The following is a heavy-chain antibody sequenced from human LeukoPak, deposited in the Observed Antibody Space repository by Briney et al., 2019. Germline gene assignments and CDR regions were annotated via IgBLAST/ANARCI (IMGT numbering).Heavy chain of an antibody. J-gene: IGHJ4*02. Sequence: PSETLSLTCTVSGGSISSYYWSWIRQPPGKGLEWIGYIYYSGTTNYNPSLKSRVTISVDTSKNQFSLKLSSVTAADTAVYYCASAPWTGGDYWGQGTLVTVSS. CDR1: GGSISSYY. CDR2: IYYSGTT. V-gene: IGHV4-59*12. D-gene: IGHD1-1*01. CDR3: ASAPWTGGDY.